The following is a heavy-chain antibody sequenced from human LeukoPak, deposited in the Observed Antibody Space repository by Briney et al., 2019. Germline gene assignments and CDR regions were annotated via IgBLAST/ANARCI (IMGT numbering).Heavy chain of an antibody. V-gene: IGHV3-30*04. CDR3: ARARPSMWIDY. Sequence: PGGSLRLSCAASGFTFSSYAMYWVRQAPGKGLEWVAVISYDGSDKFYADSVKGRFTISRDSSKNTLYLQMNSLRPEDTAVYYCARARPSMWIDYWGQGTLVTVS. J-gene: IGHJ4*02. CDR1: GFTFSSYA. D-gene: IGHD5-12*01. CDR2: ISYDGSDK.